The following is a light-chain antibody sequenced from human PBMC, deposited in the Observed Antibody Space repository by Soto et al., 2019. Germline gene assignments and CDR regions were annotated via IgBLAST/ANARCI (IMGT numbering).Light chain of an antibody. V-gene: IGKV1-5*01. CDR1: QSIATW. CDR2: DAS. Sequence: DIQMTQSPSTLSASVGDRVTITCRARQSIATWVAWYQQKPGKAPKLLIYDASSLQSGVPSRFSGSGSGTEFTLTITSLQPADFATYYCQQYYSFPWTFGQGTKVDIK. CDR3: QQYYSFPWT. J-gene: IGKJ1*01.